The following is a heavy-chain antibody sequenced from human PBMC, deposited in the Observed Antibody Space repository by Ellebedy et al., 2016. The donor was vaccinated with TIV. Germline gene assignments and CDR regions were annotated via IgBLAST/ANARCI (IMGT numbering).Heavy chain of an antibody. CDR2: ISSSSSYI. J-gene: IGHJ4*02. D-gene: IGHD5-24*01. V-gene: IGHV3-21*01. CDR1: GFTFSSYS. CDR3: ARGTEMATISGY. Sequence: GGSLRLSCAASGFTFSSYSMNWVRQAPGKGLEWVSSISSSSSYIYYADSAKGRFTISRDNAKNSLYLQMNSLRDEDTAVYYCARGTEMATISGYWGQGTLVTVSS.